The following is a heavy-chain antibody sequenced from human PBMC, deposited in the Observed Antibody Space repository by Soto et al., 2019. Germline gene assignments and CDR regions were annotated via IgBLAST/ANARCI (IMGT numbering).Heavy chain of an antibody. Sequence: EVQLLESGGGLVQPGGSRRLSCAASGFDFNNYDISWGRQAQVKGLEWVSGVSESGDSTSYSASVKGRFTISRDNSKDTLYLEMGRLRAEDTALYYCFCISWVYWGQGTLVFVSS. CDR1: GFDFNNYD. V-gene: IGHV3-23*01. J-gene: IGHJ4*02. D-gene: IGHD2-21*01. CDR3: FCISWVY. CDR2: VSESGDST.